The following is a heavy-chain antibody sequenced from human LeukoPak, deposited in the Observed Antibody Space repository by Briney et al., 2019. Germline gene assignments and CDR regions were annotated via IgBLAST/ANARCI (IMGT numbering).Heavy chain of an antibody. Sequence: GGSLRLSCAASGFTFSSYAMHWVRQAPGKGLEWVSSISSSSSYIYYADSVKGRFTISRDNAKNSLYLQMNSLRAEDTAVYYCARDSDIVATIGEFDYWGQGTLVTVSS. CDR2: ISSSSSYI. V-gene: IGHV3-21*01. D-gene: IGHD5-12*01. J-gene: IGHJ4*02. CDR1: GFTFSSYA. CDR3: ARDSDIVATIGEFDY.